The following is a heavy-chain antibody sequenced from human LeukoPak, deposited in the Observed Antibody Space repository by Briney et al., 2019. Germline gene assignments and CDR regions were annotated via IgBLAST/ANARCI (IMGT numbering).Heavy chain of an antibody. Sequence: GWSLRLSCAASGFTFSSYSMNWVRQAPGKGLEWVSSISSSSSYIYYADSVKGRFTISRGNTKNSLYLQMNSLRAEDTAVYYCARDAPSGFFYWGQGTLVTVSS. V-gene: IGHV3-21*01. CDR2: ISSSSSYI. J-gene: IGHJ4*02. CDR1: GFTFSSYS. CDR3: ARDAPSGFFY. D-gene: IGHD6-19*01.